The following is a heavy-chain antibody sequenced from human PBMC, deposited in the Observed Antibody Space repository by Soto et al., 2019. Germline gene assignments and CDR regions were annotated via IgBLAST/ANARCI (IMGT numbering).Heavy chain of an antibody. CDR3: ARGDLPWGVTRMGAFDI. CDR2: TYYRSKWYN. Sequence: SQTLSLTCAISGDSVSSNSAAWNWIRQSPSRGLEWLGRTYYRSKWYNDYAVSVKSRITINPDTSKNQFSLQLNSVTPEDTAVYYCARGDLPWGVTRMGAFDIWGQGTMVTVSS. J-gene: IGHJ3*02. D-gene: IGHD3-10*01. CDR1: GDSVSSNSAA. V-gene: IGHV6-1*01.